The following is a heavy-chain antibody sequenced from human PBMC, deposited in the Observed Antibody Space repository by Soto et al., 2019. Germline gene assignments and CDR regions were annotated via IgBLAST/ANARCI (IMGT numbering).Heavy chain of an antibody. J-gene: IGHJ4*02. D-gene: IGHD1-26*01. CDR2: ISYDGSNK. V-gene: IGHV3-30-3*01. CDR1: GLTFSSYA. CDR3: ARGGSYWGGFDY. Sequence: QVQLVESGGGVVQPGRSLRLSCAASGLTFSSYAMHWVRQAPGKGLEWVAVISYDGSNKYYADSVKGRFTISRDNSKNTLYLQMNSLRAEDTAVYYCARGGSYWGGFDYWGQGTLVTVSS.